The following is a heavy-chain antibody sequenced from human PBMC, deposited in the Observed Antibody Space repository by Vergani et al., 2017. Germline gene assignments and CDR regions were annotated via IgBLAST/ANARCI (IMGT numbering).Heavy chain of an antibody. CDR3: ARGNDDGSGTYGDP. V-gene: IGHV3-66*02. CDR2: IYSGDET. CDR1: GSTVSGSY. D-gene: IGHD3-10*01. Sequence: ELQLVESGGGLVQPGGSLRLSFAASGSTVSGSYMTWVLQAPGKGLEWVSHIYSGDETYYADSVTGRVTISRDTSKHTLHLQINNLRVEDTAVYYCARGNDDGSGTYGDPWGQGTLVTVSS. J-gene: IGHJ5*02.